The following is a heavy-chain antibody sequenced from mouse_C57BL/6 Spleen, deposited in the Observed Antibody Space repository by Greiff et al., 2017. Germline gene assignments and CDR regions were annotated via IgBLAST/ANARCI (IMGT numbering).Heavy chain of an antibody. V-gene: IGHV1-55*01. J-gene: IGHJ4*01. CDR3: ARGRSYYCNAKAMED. CDR1: GYTFTNYW. CDR2: IYPGNGST. D-gene: IGHD2-12*01. Sequence: QVQLQQPGPELVKPGASVKMSCKASGYTFTNYWITWVKQRPGQSLEWIGDIYPGNGSTSYNEKFKSKATLTVDTSSSTAYMQLSSLTSEDSAVYKCARGRSYYCNAKAMEDWGQGTSVTVAS.